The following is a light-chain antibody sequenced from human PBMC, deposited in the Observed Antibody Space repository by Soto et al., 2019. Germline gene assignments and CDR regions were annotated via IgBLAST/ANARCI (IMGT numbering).Light chain of an antibody. Sequence: EVVLTQSPATLSLSPGQRATLFCRASQTVYRFLAWYHQRPGQAPRLLIYDALYRATGSPDRFSGSGSGKDFTLTISSLEPEDFGVYYCQHRGDWPLTFGQGTRLEVK. CDR2: DAL. J-gene: IGKJ1*01. CDR3: QHRGDWPLT. CDR1: QTVYRF. V-gene: IGKV3-11*01.